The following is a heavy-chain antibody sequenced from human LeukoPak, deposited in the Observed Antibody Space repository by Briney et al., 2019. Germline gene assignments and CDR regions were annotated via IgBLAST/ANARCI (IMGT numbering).Heavy chain of an antibody. CDR1: GFSFRNYA. D-gene: IGHD6-13*01. J-gene: IGHJ4*02. V-gene: IGHV3-23*01. CDR2: ISGSATSI. CDR3: ARGSWQQLVPDY. Sequence: GGSLRLSCAASGFSFRNYAMSWVRQAPGKGLEWVSAISGSATSIYYADSVKGRFTISRDNSKNTLYLQMNSLRAEDTAVYYCARGSWQQLVPDYWGQGTLVTVSS.